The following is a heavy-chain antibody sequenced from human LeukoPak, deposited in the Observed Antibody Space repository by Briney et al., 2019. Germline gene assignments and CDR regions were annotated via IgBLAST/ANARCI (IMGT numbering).Heavy chain of an antibody. V-gene: IGHV1-18*01. CDR3: ARATPMVRGRENWFDP. J-gene: IGHJ5*02. Sequence: ASVKVSCKASGYTFTSYGISWVRQAPGQGLEWMGWISAYNGNTNYAQKLQGRVTMTTDTSTSTAYMELRSLRSDDTAVYYCARATPMVRGRENWFDPWGQGTLVTVSS. CDR2: ISAYNGNT. CDR1: GYTFTSYG. D-gene: IGHD3-10*01.